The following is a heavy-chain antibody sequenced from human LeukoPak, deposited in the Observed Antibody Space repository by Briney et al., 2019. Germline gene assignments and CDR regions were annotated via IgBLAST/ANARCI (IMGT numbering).Heavy chain of an antibody. J-gene: IGHJ5*02. CDR1: GYTFTSNY. CDR3: ARSRRITMIVVVSNWFDP. Sequence: ASVKVSCKASGYTFTSNYIHWVRQAPGQGLEWMGRINPNSGGTNYAQKFQGRVTMTRDTSISTAYMELSRLRSDDTAVYYCARSRRITMIVVVSNWFDPWGQGTLVTVSS. CDR2: INPNSGGT. V-gene: IGHV1-2*06. D-gene: IGHD3-22*01.